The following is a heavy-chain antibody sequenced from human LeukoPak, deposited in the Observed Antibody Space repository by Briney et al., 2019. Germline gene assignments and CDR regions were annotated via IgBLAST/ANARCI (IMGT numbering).Heavy chain of an antibody. CDR2: ISYDGSNK. CDR1: GFTFSSYG. CDR3: ATQVIARGSYKHFDY. V-gene: IGHV3-30*03. J-gene: IGHJ4*02. D-gene: IGHD1-26*01. Sequence: GRSLRLSCAASGFTFSSYGMHWVRQAPGKGLEWVAVISYDGSNKYYADSVKGRFTISRDNSKNTLYLQMNSLRAEDTAVYYCATQVIARGSYKHFDYWGQGTLVTVSS.